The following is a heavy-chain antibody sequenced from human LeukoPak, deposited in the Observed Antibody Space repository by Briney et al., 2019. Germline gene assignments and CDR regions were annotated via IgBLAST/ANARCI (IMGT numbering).Heavy chain of an antibody. J-gene: IGHJ5*02. V-gene: IGHV3-33*01. CDR1: GFTVSSYG. CDR2: KWYDERNK. CDR3: ASDPADDSRGHYSLDH. D-gene: IGHD3-22*01. Sequence: GGSLSLSCSASGFTVSSYGMHWVRPAPGKGLEWVSFKWYDERNKNYADSVKGRTTISRDNSKSTLYLQINSLTGEDTALYSCASDPADDSRGHYSLDHWGQGTLVIVSS.